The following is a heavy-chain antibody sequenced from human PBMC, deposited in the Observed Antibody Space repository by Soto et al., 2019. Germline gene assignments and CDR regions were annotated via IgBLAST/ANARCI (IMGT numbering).Heavy chain of an antibody. D-gene: IGHD1-1*01. CDR1: GLTFSNYS. J-gene: IGHJ3*01. CDR2: ISSSSSTI. V-gene: IGHV3-48*01. Sequence: EVQLVESGGGLVQPGGSLRLSCAASGLTFSNYSMNWVRQAPGKGLEWVSYISSSSSTIYYADSVKGRFTISRDNAKNSLYLQMNSLRAEDTAFYFCATYNWNDVKAFDFWGQGTMVTVSS. CDR3: ATYNWNDVKAFDF.